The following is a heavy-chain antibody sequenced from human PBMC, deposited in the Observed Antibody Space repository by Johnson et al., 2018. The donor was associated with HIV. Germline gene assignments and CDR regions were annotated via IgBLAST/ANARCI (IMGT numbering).Heavy chain of an antibody. CDR3: AKDQEGSAFDV. Sequence: VQLVESGGGVVQPGRSLRLSCAASGFTFSSYAMHWVRQAPGKGLAWVAVISYDGSNKYFADSVKGRFTISRDKSKNTLYLQMNSLRAEDTAVYYCAKDQEGSAFDVWGQGTLVTVSS. CDR1: GFTFSSYA. D-gene: IGHD1-26*01. V-gene: IGHV3-30*04. CDR2: ISYDGSNK. J-gene: IGHJ3*01.